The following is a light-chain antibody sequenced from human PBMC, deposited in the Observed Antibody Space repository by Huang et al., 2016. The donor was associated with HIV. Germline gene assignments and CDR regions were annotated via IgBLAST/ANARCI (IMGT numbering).Light chain of an antibody. Sequence: EIVMTQSPATLSVSPGERATLACRASQSVTGHLAWYQQKPGQAPRLLIYDTSTRATGVPARFSASGSGTEFTLTISSLQSEDFALYSCQQYNNWPLTFGGGSKVEIK. CDR2: DTS. CDR1: QSVTGH. CDR3: QQYNNWPLT. V-gene: IGKV3-15*01. J-gene: IGKJ4*01.